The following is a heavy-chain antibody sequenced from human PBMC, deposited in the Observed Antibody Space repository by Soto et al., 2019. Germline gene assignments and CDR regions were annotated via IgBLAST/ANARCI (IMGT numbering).Heavy chain of an antibody. CDR3: ARDVGYHYDGSPSGQFDF. J-gene: IGHJ4*02. CDR1: GNSISTTNW. CDR2: IYHSGST. D-gene: IGHD3-22*01. V-gene: IGHV4-4*02. Sequence: TLSLTCVVSGNSISTTNWWSWVRQSPGKGLEWIGEIYHSGSTNYNPSLKSRVTISVDKSKNQFSLKLSSVTAADMAVYYCARDVGYHYDGSPSGQFDFWGQGTLVTVSS.